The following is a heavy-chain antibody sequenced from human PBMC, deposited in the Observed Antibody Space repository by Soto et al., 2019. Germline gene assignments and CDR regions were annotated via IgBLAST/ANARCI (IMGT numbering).Heavy chain of an antibody. CDR2: ISGSGGST. J-gene: IGHJ6*02. CDR3: AKGYSSSWDTYYYYGMDV. D-gene: IGHD6-13*01. Sequence: PGGSLRLSCAASVFTFSSYAMSWVRQAPGKGLEWVSAISGSGGSTYYADSVKGRFTISRDNSKNTLYLQMNSLRAEDTAVYYCAKGYSSSWDTYYYYGMDVWGQGTTVTVSS. V-gene: IGHV3-23*01. CDR1: VFTFSSYA.